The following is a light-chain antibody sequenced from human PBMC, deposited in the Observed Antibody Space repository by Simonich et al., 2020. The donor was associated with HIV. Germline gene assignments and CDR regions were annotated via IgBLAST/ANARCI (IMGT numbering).Light chain of an antibody. CDR1: QSVFYSSNNKDY. CDR2: WSS. Sequence: DIVMTQSPDSLAVSLGERATLDCKSSQSVFYSSNNKDYLAWSQQKAGQPPKLLIYWSSTRESGVPDRFSGSGSETDFTLTISSLQAEDVAVYYCQQYYSTPLTFGGGTKVEIK. CDR3: QQYYSTPLT. V-gene: IGKV4-1*01. J-gene: IGKJ4*01.